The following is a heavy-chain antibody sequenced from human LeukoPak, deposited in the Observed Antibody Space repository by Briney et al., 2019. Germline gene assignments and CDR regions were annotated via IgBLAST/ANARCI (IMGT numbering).Heavy chain of an antibody. CDR1: GFTFRSYA. Sequence: GGSLRLSCAASGFTFRSYAMHWVRQAPGKGLEWVSFISYDGSIKYYADSVKGRFTISRDNSKNTVYLQMNSLRAEDTAVYYCARDFSGRYSLDYWGQGTLVTVSS. CDR2: ISYDGSIK. CDR3: ARDFSGRYSLDY. J-gene: IGHJ4*02. V-gene: IGHV3-30-3*01. D-gene: IGHD1-26*01.